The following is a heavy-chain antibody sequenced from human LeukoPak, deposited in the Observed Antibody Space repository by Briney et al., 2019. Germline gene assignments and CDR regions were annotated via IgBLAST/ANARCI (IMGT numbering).Heavy chain of an antibody. V-gene: IGHV3-48*01. CDR2: ISSSSSTI. J-gene: IGHJ5*02. CDR3: ARDALQLTGNYVTRWWFDP. D-gene: IGHD3-9*01. Sequence: PGGSLRLSCAASGLTFSTYAMSWVRQIPGKGLEWVSYISSSSSTIYYADSVKGRFTISRDNAKNSLYLQMNSLRAEDTAFYYCARDALQLTGNYVTRWWFDPWGQGTLVTVSS. CDR1: GLTFSTYA.